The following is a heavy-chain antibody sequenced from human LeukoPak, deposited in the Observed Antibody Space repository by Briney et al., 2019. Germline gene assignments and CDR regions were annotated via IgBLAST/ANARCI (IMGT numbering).Heavy chain of an antibody. CDR1: GFTFSSYG. Sequence: GGSLRLSCAASGFTFSSYGMHWVRQAPGKGLEWVAVIWYDGSNKYYADSVKGRSTISRDNSKNTLYLQVNSLRAEDTAVYYCARDFIPAAIAAAFDYWGQGTLVTVSS. CDR3: ARDFIPAAIAAAFDY. J-gene: IGHJ4*02. D-gene: IGHD2-2*02. CDR2: IWYDGSNK. V-gene: IGHV3-33*01.